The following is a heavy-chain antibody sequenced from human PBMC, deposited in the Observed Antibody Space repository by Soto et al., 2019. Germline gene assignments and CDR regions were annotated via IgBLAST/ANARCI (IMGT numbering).Heavy chain of an antibody. CDR2: IGPESGAT. V-gene: IGHV1-2*02. J-gene: IGHJ4*02. CDR3: VKEVETVRLVAFAL. Sequence: ASVKVSCKASGYTSTGHYIHWVRQAPEQGPEWMGGIGPESGATRYAQKFQGRVTMTRDMSITTVYMELNNLSPDDTALYYCVKEVETVRLVAFALWGQGTQVTVSS. CDR1: GYTSTGHY. D-gene: IGHD5-18*01.